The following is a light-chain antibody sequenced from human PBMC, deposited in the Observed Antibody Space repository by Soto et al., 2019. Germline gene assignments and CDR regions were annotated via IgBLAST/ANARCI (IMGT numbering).Light chain of an antibody. V-gene: IGKV1-6*01. J-gene: IGKJ3*01. Sequence: AIQMTQSPSSLSASVGDRVTITCRASQGIRNDLGWYQQKPGKAPKFLIYAASSLQSGGPSRFSGSGPGTEFTLTISSLQPEDYATYDCLQDYNYPRTFGPGTKVDIK. CDR3: LQDYNYPRT. CDR1: QGIRND. CDR2: AAS.